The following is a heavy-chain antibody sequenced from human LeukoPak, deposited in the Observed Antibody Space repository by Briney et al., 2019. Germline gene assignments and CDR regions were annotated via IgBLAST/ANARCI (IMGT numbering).Heavy chain of an antibody. Sequence: PSETLSLTCAVYGGSFSGYYWSWIRQPPGKGLEWIGDINHSGRTNYNPSLKSRVTIPENTPKNQFSLKLSSVTAADTAVYYCARVLGYCSGGSCYFPVYYYYGMDVWGQGTTVTVSS. D-gene: IGHD2-15*01. V-gene: IGHV4-34*01. CDR2: INHSGRT. CDR1: GGSFSGYY. J-gene: IGHJ6*02. CDR3: ARVLGYCSGGSCYFPVYYYYGMDV.